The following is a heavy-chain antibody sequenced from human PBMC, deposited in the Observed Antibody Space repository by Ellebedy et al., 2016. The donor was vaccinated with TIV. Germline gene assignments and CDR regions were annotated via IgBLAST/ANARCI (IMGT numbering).Heavy chain of an antibody. CDR1: GFSFRSYW. D-gene: IGHD4-17*01. CDR3: ARRGSYGDYAVQINSWFDR. Sequence: PGGSLRLSCVASGFSFRSYWMSWVRQAPGKGLEWVANIYQDGSNQYYVDSVKGRFTISRDNATKSLFLQMNSLRGEDTAVYYRARRGSYGDYAVQINSWFDRWGRGTLVTVSS. J-gene: IGHJ5*02. V-gene: IGHV3-7*01. CDR2: IYQDGSNQ.